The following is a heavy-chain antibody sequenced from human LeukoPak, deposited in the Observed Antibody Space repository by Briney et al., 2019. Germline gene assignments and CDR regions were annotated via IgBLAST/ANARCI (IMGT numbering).Heavy chain of an antibody. CDR1: GGSFSGYY. Sequence: SETLSLTCAVYGGSFSGYYWSWIRQPPGKGLEWIGEINHSGGTNYNPSLKSRVTISVDTSKNQFSLKLSSVTAADTAVYYCARDDYSNYGWFDPWGQGTLVTVSS. D-gene: IGHD4-11*01. CDR2: INHSGGT. J-gene: IGHJ5*02. CDR3: ARDDYSNYGWFDP. V-gene: IGHV4-34*01.